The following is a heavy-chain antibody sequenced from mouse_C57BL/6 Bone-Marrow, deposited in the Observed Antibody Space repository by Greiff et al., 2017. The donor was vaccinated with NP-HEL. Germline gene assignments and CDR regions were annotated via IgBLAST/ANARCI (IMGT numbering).Heavy chain of an antibody. CDR2: IYPRSGNT. CDR3: ARPGYYFDY. Sequence: VQVVESGAELARPGASVKLSCKASGYTFTSYGISWVKQRTGQGLEWIGEIYPRSGNTYYNEKFKGKATLTADKSSSTAYMELRSLTSEDSAVYFCARPGYYFDYWGQGTTLTVSS. J-gene: IGHJ2*01. V-gene: IGHV1-81*01. CDR1: GYTFTSYG.